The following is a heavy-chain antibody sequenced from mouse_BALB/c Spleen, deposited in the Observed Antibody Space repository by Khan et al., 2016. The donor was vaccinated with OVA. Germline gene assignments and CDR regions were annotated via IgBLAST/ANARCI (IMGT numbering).Heavy chain of an antibody. CDR2: ISYSGSN. V-gene: IGHV3-2*02. J-gene: IGHJ4*01. Sequence: EVQLQESGPGLVKPSQSLSLTCTVTGYSITSDYAWNWIRQFPGNKLEWMGYISYSGSNNYNQSLKSRISITRDTSKNQFFLQLNSVTTEDTATYYCASDGSRYNYAMDYWGQGTSVTVSS. D-gene: IGHD2-3*01. CDR1: GYSITSDYA. CDR3: ASDGSRYNYAMDY.